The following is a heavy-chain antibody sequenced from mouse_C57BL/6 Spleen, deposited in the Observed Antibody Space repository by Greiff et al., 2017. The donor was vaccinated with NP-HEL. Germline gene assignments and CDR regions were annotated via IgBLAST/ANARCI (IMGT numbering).Heavy chain of an antibody. CDR1: GYAFSSYW. CDR3: AGGGDYSNAGYAMDY. Sequence: VQLQQSGAELVKPGASVKISCKASGYAFSSYWMNWVKQRPGKGLEWIGQIYPGDGDTNYNGKFKGKATLTADKSSSTAYMQLSSLTSEDCAVYFCAGGGDYSNAGYAMDYWGQGTSVTVSS. D-gene: IGHD2-5*01. J-gene: IGHJ4*01. V-gene: IGHV1-80*01. CDR2: IYPGDGDT.